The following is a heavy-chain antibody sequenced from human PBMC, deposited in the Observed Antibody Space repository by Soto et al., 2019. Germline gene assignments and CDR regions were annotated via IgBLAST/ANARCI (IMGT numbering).Heavy chain of an antibody. Sequence: QVQLQQWGAGLLKPSETLSLTCAVYGGPFRGYYWSWILQPPGKGLEWIGELNHSGSTNYNPSLKSRVTISVDTSNNQLSLKLSSVTAADTAVYYCARGGARLTTVTSPVRGWFYPWGQGTLVTVAS. D-gene: IGHD4-17*01. J-gene: IGHJ5*02. V-gene: IGHV4-34*01. CDR1: GGPFRGYY. CDR3: ARGGARLTTVTSPVRGWFYP. CDR2: LNHSGST.